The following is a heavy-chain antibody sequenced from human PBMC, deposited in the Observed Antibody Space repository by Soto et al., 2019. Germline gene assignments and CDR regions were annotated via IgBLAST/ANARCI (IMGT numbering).Heavy chain of an antibody. CDR3: AHRPRPVGATRYWYFDL. CDR2: ISWDDDK. J-gene: IGHJ2*01. Sequence: QITLKESGPPLVKPTQTLTLTCTFSGFSLSTSGVGVGWIRQPPGKALEWLALISWDDDKRYGPSLKSRLTITKDTSKNQVVLTMTNMDPVDTATYYCAHRPRPVGATRYWYFDLWGRGTLVTVSS. V-gene: IGHV2-5*05. CDR1: GFSLSTSGVG. D-gene: IGHD1-26*01.